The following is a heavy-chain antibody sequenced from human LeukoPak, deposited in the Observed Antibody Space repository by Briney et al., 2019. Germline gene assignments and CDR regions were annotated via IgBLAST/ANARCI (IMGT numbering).Heavy chain of an antibody. D-gene: IGHD7-27*01. Sequence: GGSLRLSCAASGFSFGNCWMSWVRQAPGKGREWGARIKRTTDDGTTDYAAPVKGRITISRDDSTNTLHLQMNSLKTDDAAVYFCVAGLGTSDFDYWGQGTLVTVSS. CDR2: IKRTTDDGTT. CDR1: GFSFGNCW. CDR3: VAGLGTSDFDY. J-gene: IGHJ4*02. V-gene: IGHV3-15*01.